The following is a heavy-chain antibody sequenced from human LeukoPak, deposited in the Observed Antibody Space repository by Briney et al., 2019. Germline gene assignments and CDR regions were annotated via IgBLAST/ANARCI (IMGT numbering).Heavy chain of an antibody. CDR3: ARHPAQSLAARLARATKYYFDY. Sequence: SETLSLTCTVSGGSISSSSYYWGWIRQPPGKGLEWIGSIYYSGSTYYNPSLKSRVTISVDTSKNQFSLKLSSVTAADTAVYYCARHPAQSLAARLARATKYYFDYWGQGTLVTVSS. CDR2: IYYSGST. V-gene: IGHV4-39*01. D-gene: IGHD6-6*01. J-gene: IGHJ4*02. CDR1: GGSISSSSYY.